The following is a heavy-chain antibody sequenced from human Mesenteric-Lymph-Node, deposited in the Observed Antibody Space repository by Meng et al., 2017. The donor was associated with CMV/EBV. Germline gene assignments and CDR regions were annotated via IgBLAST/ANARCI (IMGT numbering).Heavy chain of an antibody. V-gene: IGHV4-30-4*01. CDR1: GGSISSGDYY. CDR2: IYYSGST. CDR3: ARGPTITISDY. Sequence: TCNVSGGSISSGDYYWSWIRQPPGKGLEWIGYIYYSGSTYYNPSLKSRVTISVDTSKNQFSLKLSSVTAADTAVYYCARGPTITISDYWGQGTLVTVSS. J-gene: IGHJ4*02. D-gene: IGHD3-3*01.